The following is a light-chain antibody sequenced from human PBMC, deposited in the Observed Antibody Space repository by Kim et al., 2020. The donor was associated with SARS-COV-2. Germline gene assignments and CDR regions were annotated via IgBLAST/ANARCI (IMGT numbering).Light chain of an antibody. V-gene: IGKV3-20*01. J-gene: IGKJ2*03. CDR2: EAF. Sequence: LSPGERATLSCRASQSVGSSLLAWYQQKPGQAPRLLIYEAFKRVAGIPDRFSGSGSGTDFTLTISRPEPEDFAMYYCQQYGSSPYSFGQGTKVDIK. CDR1: QSVGSSL. CDR3: QQYGSSPYS.